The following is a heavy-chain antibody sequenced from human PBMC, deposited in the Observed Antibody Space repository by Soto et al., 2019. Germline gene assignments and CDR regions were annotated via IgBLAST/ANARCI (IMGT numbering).Heavy chain of an antibody. CDR3: ATIDYDSSGYYYDFDY. Sequence: ASVKVSCKVSGYTLTELSMHWVRQAPGKGLEWMGGFDPEDGETIYAQKFQGRVTMTEDTSTDTAYMELSSLRSEDTAVYYCATIDYDSSGYYYDFDYWGQGTLVTVSS. D-gene: IGHD3-22*01. V-gene: IGHV1-24*01. CDR1: GYTLTELS. J-gene: IGHJ4*02. CDR2: FDPEDGET.